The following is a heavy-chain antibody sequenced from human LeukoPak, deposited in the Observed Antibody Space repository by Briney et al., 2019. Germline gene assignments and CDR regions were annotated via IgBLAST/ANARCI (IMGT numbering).Heavy chain of an antibody. J-gene: IGHJ4*02. CDR3: ARVYSSGWYASAFFDY. V-gene: IGHV3-64*01. CDR2: ISSNGGST. CDR1: GFTFSSYA. Sequence: GGSLRLSCAASGFTFSSYAMHWVRQAPGKGLEYVSAISSNGGSTYYANSVKGRFTISRDNSKNSLYLQMGSLRAEDMAVYYCARVYSSGWYASAFFDYWGQGTLVTVSS. D-gene: IGHD6-19*01.